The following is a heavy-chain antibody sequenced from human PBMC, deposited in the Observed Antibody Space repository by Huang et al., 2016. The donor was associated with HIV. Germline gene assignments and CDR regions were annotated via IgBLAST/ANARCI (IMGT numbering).Heavy chain of an antibody. V-gene: IGHV4-34*02. CDR3: VRSPILGDDAFDM. CDR2: IDYKATA. Sequence: QVFLPQWGTGVFKPSETLSLKCAVYGGSFSGNYWTWIRQSPVKGLECIVEIDYKATAGLYPSFKSRLTLSVDRSKDQVSMKMTLVTATDTAVYYCVRSPILGDDAFDMWGRGTRVSVSS. CDR1: GGSFSGNY. J-gene: IGHJ3*02.